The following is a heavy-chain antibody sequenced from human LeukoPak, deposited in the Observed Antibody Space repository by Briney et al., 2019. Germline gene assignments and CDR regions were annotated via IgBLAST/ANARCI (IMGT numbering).Heavy chain of an antibody. D-gene: IGHD3-10*01. J-gene: IGHJ6*02. Sequence: ASVKVSCKASGYTFTSYDINWVRQATGQGLEWMGWMNPNSGNAGYAQKFQGRVTMTRNTSISTAYMELSSLRSEDTAVYYCARGPSMVRGVMYYYYGMDVWGQGTTVTVSS. CDR3: ARGPSMVRGVMYYYYGMDV. V-gene: IGHV1-8*01. CDR2: MNPNSGNA. CDR1: GYTFTSYD.